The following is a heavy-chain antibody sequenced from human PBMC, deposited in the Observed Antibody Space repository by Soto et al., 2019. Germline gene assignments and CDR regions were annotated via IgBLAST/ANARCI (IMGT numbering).Heavy chain of an antibody. CDR3: AKDQLYIRGVIHNWFDP. V-gene: IGHV3-23*01. Sequence: EVQLLESGGGLIQPGGSLRLSCAASGLTFSSYAMSWVRQAPGKGLEWVSALSGSGGSTYYADSVKGRFTISRDNSKNTLYLQMNSLRAEDTAVYDCAKDQLYIRGVIHNWFDPWGQGTLVTVSS. CDR2: LSGSGGST. CDR1: GLTFSSYA. D-gene: IGHD3-10*02. J-gene: IGHJ5*02.